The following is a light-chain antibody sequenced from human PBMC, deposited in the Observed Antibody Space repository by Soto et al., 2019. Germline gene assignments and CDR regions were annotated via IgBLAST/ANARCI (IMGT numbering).Light chain of an antibody. CDR2: KAS. J-gene: IGKJ1*01. CDR1: QSISSW. CDR3: QQYYSYWT. V-gene: IGKV1-5*03. Sequence: DIQMTQSPSTLSASVGDRVTITCRASQSISSWLAWYQQKPGKVPKLLIYKASSLESGVPSRFSGSGSGTDFTLIISNLQPDDFATYYCQQYYSYWTFGQGTKVDIK.